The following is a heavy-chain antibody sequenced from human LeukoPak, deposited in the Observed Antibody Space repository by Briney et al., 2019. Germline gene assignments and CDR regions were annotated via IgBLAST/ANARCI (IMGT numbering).Heavy chain of an antibody. CDR1: GFTFDDYG. CDR3: ARVPPGGRDGYNLY. D-gene: IGHD5-24*01. Sequence: GGSLRLSCAASGFTFDDYGMSWVRQAPGKGLEWVSGINWNGGSTGYADSVKGRFTISRDNAKNSLYLQMNSLRAEDTAVYYCARVPPGGRDGYNLYWGQGTLVTVSS. CDR2: INWNGGST. J-gene: IGHJ4*02. V-gene: IGHV3-20*04.